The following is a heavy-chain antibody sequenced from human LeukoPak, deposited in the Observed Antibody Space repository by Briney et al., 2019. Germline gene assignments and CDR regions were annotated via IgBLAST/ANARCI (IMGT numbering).Heavy chain of an antibody. CDR1: GYTFTGYY. D-gene: IGHD3-22*01. V-gene: IGHV1-2*02. Sequence: GASVKVCCKASGYTFTGYYMHWVRQAPGQGLEWMGWINPNSGGTNYAQKFQGRVTMTRDTSISTAYMELSRLRSDDTAVYYCARNPPYYYDSSGYYLRFDYWGQGTLVTVYS. J-gene: IGHJ4*02. CDR3: ARNPPYYYDSSGYYLRFDY. CDR2: INPNSGGT.